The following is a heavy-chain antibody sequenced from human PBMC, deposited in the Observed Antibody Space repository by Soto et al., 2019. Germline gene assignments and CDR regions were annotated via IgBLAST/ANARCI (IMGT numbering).Heavy chain of an antibody. D-gene: IGHD3-10*01. V-gene: IGHV3-21*01. CDR2: ISSSSSSYI. CDR3: ARAGLLWFGELLPYYYYGMDV. J-gene: IGHJ6*02. Sequence: LRLSCAASGFTFSSYSMNWVRQAPGKGLEWVSSISSSSSSYIYYADSVKGRFTISRDNAKNSLYLQMNSLRAEDTAVYYCARAGLLWFGELLPYYYYGMDVWGQGTTVTVSS. CDR1: GFTFSSYS.